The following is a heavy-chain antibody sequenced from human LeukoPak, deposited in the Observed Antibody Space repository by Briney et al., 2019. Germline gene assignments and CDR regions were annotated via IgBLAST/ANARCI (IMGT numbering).Heavy chain of an antibody. CDR1: GFTFSTYA. D-gene: IGHD2-2*01. V-gene: IGHV3-23*01. Sequence: PGGSLRLSCAASGFTFSTYAVNWVRQAPGKGLEWVSTISGSGDSTYYADSVKGRFTISRDNSKDTLYLQMNSLRAEDTAVYYCAKQVVPAAPRYAFDIWGQGTMVTVSS. CDR2: ISGSGDST. J-gene: IGHJ3*02. CDR3: AKQVVPAAPRYAFDI.